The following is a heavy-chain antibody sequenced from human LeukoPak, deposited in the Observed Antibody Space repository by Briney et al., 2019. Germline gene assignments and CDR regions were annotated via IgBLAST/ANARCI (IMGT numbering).Heavy chain of an antibody. D-gene: IGHD3-10*01. Sequence: GGSLRLSCAASGFTFSSYSMNWVRQAPGKGLEWVSYISSSSSTIYYADSVKGRFTISRDNDKNSLYLQMNSLRAEDTAVYYCARDPSFAGFGELLEWFDPWGQGTLVTVSS. CDR2: ISSSSSTI. CDR3: ARDPSFAGFGELLEWFDP. J-gene: IGHJ5*02. CDR1: GFTFSSYS. V-gene: IGHV3-48*04.